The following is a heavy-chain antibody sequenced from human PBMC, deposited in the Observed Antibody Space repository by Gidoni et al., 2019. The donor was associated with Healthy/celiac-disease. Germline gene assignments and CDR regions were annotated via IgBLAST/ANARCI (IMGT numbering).Heavy chain of an antibody. CDR2: IYYSGST. CDR1: GGSLSSSSYY. J-gene: IGHJ4*02. D-gene: IGHD6-6*01. CDR3: ASPYSSSHALFPGY. Sequence: QLQLQESGPGLVKPSETLSLTCTVSGGSLSSSSYYWGWIRQPPGKGLEWIGSIYYSGSTYYNPSLKSRVTISVDTSKNQFSLKLSSVTAADTAVYYCASPYSSSHALFPGYWGQGTLVTVSS. V-gene: IGHV4-39*01.